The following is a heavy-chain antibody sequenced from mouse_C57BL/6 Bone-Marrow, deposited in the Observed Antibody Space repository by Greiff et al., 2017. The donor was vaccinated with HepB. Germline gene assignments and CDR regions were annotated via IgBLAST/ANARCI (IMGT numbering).Heavy chain of an antibody. CDR2: INPSNGGT. D-gene: IGHD1-1*01. CDR1: GYTFTSYW. Sequence: VQLKQPGTELVKPGASVKLSCKASGYTFTSYWMHWVKQRPGQGLEWIGNINPSNGGTNYNEKFKSKATLTVDKSSSTAYMQLSSLTSEDSAVYYCARSALYYGSSYGYFDVWGTGTTVTVSS. J-gene: IGHJ1*03. V-gene: IGHV1-53*01. CDR3: ARSALYYGSSYGYFDV.